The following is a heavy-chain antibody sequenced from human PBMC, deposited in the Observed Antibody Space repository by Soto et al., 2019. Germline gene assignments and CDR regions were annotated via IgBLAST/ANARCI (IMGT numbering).Heavy chain of an antibody. CDR1: GFTFSSYA. J-gene: IGHJ2*01. CDR2: ISGSGGST. CDR3: AKFSTVTTGATRYFDL. V-gene: IGHV3-23*01. Sequence: EVQLLESGGGLVQPGGSLRLSCAASGFTFSSYAMSWVRQAPGKGLEWVSAISGSGGSTYYADSVKGRFTISRDNSKNTLYLQMNSLRAEDTAVYYCAKFSTVTTGATRYFDLWGRGTLVTVSS. D-gene: IGHD4-17*01.